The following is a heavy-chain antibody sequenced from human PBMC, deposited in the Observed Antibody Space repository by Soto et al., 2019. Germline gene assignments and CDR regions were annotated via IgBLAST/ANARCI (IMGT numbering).Heavy chain of an antibody. Sequence: ASVKVSCKASGYTFTNYYLHWVRQAPGQGLEWMGVMRPSGESTSSALKFQGRVSMTSDTSTSTVSMELSSLRSEDTGVYFCARVGSSGWFDAFDLWGQGTMVTVSS. CDR1: GYTFTNYY. CDR3: ARVGSSGWFDAFDL. D-gene: IGHD6-19*01. CDR2: MRPSGEST. V-gene: IGHV1-46*01. J-gene: IGHJ3*01.